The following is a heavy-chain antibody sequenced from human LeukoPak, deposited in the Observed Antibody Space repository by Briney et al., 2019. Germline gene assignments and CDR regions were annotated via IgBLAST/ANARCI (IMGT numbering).Heavy chain of an antibody. CDR3: ARDARDSIGYYDWFDP. Sequence: GGSLRLSCAASGFTSSSYSMNWVRQAPGKGLEWVSSISSSSSYIYYADSVKGRFTISRDNAKNSLYLQMNSLRAEDTAVYYCARDARDSIGYYDWFDPWGQGTLVTVSS. V-gene: IGHV3-21*01. J-gene: IGHJ5*02. D-gene: IGHD3-22*01. CDR1: GFTSSSYS. CDR2: ISSSSSYI.